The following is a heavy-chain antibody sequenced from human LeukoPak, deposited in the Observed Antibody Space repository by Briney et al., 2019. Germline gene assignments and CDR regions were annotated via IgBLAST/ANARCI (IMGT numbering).Heavy chain of an antibody. CDR1: EFTFSSYA. Sequence: GGSLRLSCAASEFTFSSYAMSWVRQAPGNGLEGVSAISGSAGGTYYADSVKGRFTISRDNSKNTLYLLMHSLRAEDTAVYYCAKGAGYSGHDLSSYFDYWGQGILVTVSS. D-gene: IGHD5-12*01. CDR2: ISGSAGGT. J-gene: IGHJ4*02. V-gene: IGHV3-23*01. CDR3: AKGAGYSGHDLSSYFDY.